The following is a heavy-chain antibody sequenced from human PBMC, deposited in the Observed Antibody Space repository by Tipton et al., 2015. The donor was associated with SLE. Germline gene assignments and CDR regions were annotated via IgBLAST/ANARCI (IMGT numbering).Heavy chain of an antibody. CDR2: IYHSGST. V-gene: IGHV4-4*02. CDR1: GGSIRSDDW. J-gene: IGHJ5*02. CDR3: ALGRDIVLVPDAYGGDWFDP. D-gene: IGHD2-2*01. Sequence: SLRLSCAVSGGSIRSDDWWSWVRQPPGKGLEWIGEIYHSGSTNYNPSLRSRVSMSVDKSKNQFSLRLSAVTAADTAVYYCALGRDIVLVPDAYGGDWFDPWGQGTLVTVSS.